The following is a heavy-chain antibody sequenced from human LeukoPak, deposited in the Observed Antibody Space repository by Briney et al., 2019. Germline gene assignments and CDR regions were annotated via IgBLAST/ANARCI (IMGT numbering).Heavy chain of an antibody. CDR3: ARSGYYYYYAFDI. CDR1: GGSISSSSYY. Sequence: PSATLSLTCTVSGGSISSSSYYWGWIRQAPGKGLEWIGSIYYSGSTYYNPSLKSRVTISVDTSKNQFSLKLSSVTAADTAVYYCARSGYYYYYAFDIWGQGTMVTVSS. CDR2: IYYSGST. V-gene: IGHV4-39*01. D-gene: IGHD3-22*01. J-gene: IGHJ3*02.